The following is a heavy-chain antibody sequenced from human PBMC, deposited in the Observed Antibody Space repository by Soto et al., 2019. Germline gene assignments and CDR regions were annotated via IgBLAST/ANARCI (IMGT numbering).Heavy chain of an antibody. J-gene: IGHJ6*02. V-gene: IGHV1-18*01. Sequence: ASVKVSCKASGYTFTSYGIRWVRQAPGQGLEWMGWSSAYNGNTNYAQKLQGRVTMTTDTSTSTAYMELRSLRSDDTAVYYCARVGYCSGGSCYRRLGYYYYYGMDVWGQGTTVTLSS. CDR3: ARVGYCSGGSCYRRLGYYYYYGMDV. CDR1: GYTFTSYG. D-gene: IGHD2-15*01. CDR2: SSAYNGNT.